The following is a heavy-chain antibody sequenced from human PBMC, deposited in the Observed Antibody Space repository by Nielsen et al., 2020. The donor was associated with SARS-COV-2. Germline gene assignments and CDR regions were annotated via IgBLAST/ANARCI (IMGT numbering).Heavy chain of an antibody. V-gene: IGHV4-34*01. J-gene: IGHJ5*02. Sequence: SETLSLTCAVYGGSFSFYYWSWIRQPPGKGLEWIGEINHSGSTNYNPSLKSRVTISVDTSKNQFSLKLSSVTAADTAVYYCARDSGYSSSWYAWFDPWGQGTLVTVSS. D-gene: IGHD6-13*01. CDR3: ARDSGYSSSWYAWFDP. CDR2: INHSGST. CDR1: GGSFSFYY.